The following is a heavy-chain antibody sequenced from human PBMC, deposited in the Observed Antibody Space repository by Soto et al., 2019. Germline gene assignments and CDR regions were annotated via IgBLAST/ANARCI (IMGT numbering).Heavy chain of an antibody. CDR3: ARWSSRSSWQVYGMDV. Sequence: ASVKVSCKASEYTFTSYDINWVRQATGQGLEWMGWMNPNSGTTAYAHKFQGRVTMTRNTSISTAYMELSILRSEDTAVYYCARWSSRSSWQVYGMDVCGQGSTLNVSS. D-gene: IGHD6-13*01. CDR2: MNPNSGTT. V-gene: IGHV1-8*01. CDR1: EYTFTSYD. J-gene: IGHJ6*02.